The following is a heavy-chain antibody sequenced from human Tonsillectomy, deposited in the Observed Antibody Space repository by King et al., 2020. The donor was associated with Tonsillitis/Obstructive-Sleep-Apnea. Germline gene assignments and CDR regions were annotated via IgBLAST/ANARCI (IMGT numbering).Heavy chain of an antibody. CDR3: AREIGSSGWYHNYAN. Sequence: VQLVESGGGVVQPRRSLRLSCAASGFTFSSYAIHWVRQAPGKGLEWVALISYDGSNKYYADSVKGRFTISRDNSKNTLYLQMNSLRAEDTAVYYCAREIGSSGWYHNYANWGQGTLDTVSS. V-gene: IGHV3-30*04. CDR1: GFTFSSYA. CDR2: ISYDGSNK. J-gene: IGHJ4*02. D-gene: IGHD6-19*01.